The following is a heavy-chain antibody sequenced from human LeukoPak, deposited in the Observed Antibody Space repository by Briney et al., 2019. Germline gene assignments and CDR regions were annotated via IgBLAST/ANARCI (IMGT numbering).Heavy chain of an antibody. D-gene: IGHD4-23*01. CDR3: ARAYRRGYGGNSGGSRLNWFDP. V-gene: IGHV1-8*01. J-gene: IGHJ5*02. CDR2: MNPNSGST. CDR1: GYTFTNYD. Sequence: VSVKVSCKASGYTFTNYDFNWMRQATGQGLEWMGWMNPNSGSTGYAQKFQGRVTMTRDTSTSTVYMELSSLRSEDTAVYYCARAYRRGYGGNSGGSRLNWFDPWGQGTLVTVSS.